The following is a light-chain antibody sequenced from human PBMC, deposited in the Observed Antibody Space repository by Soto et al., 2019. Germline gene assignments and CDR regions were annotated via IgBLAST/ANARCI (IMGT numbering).Light chain of an antibody. J-gene: IGKJ1*01. CDR2: GAS. CDR1: QTVSSTY. CDR3: HQCGNSWWT. Sequence: ESVLTQSPGTLSLSPGERATLSCRASQTVSSTYLVWYQQKPGRAPRLLICGASSRAPGVSDRFSGSGSGTDFTLTISRLEPEDFAVYYCHQCGNSWWTFGQGTKVDIK. V-gene: IGKV3-20*01.